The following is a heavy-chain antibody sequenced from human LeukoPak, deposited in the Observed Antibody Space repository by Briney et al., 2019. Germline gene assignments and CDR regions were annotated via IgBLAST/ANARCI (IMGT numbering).Heavy chain of an antibody. J-gene: IGHJ4*02. CDR2: FYNGINT. D-gene: IGHD5-18*01. CDR1: GLTASSNY. CDR3: ARVGSGNTYGYGDY. V-gene: IGHV3-66*01. Sequence: PGGSLRLSCAATGLTASSNYMSWVRQAPGKGLEWVSVFYNGINTYYADSVKGRFTTSRDNSKNTLYLQMNSLRVEDTAVYSCARVGSGNTYGYGDYWGQGTLVTVSS.